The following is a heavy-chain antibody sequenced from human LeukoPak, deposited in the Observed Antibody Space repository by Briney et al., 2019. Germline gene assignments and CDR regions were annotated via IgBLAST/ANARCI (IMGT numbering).Heavy chain of an antibody. CDR3: AREYGDSYFDY. V-gene: IGHV3-11*06. D-gene: IGHD4-17*01. CDR2: ISSSSSYI. J-gene: IGHJ4*02. CDR1: GFTFSDYY. Sequence: GGSLRLSCAASGFTFSDYYMSWIRQAPGKGLEWVSSISSSSSYIYYADSVKGRFTISRDNAKNSLYLQMNSLRAEDTAVYYCAREYGDSYFDYWGQGTLVTVSS.